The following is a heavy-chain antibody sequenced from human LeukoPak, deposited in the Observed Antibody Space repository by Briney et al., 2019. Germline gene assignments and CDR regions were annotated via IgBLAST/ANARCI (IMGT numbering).Heavy chain of an antibody. D-gene: IGHD1-26*01. V-gene: IGHV3-53*01. Sequence: HPVGSLRLSCAASGFDVSSNFISWVRQAPGKRLEWVSVLYSVGTTYYADSVKGRFTISGDSSKNTLYLQMNSLRVEDTAVYYCVRSLNSGSYADLWGQGTLITVSS. CDR1: GFDVSSNF. CDR3: VRSLNSGSYADL. J-gene: IGHJ5*02. CDR2: LYSVGTT.